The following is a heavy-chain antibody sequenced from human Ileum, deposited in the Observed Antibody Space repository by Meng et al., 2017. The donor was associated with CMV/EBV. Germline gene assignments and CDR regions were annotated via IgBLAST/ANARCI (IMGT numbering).Heavy chain of an antibody. CDR3: ARGGASDYYYYGLDV. V-gene: IGHV3-74*01. Sequence: LSLTCAASGFTFNSYWMHWVRQAPGKGLVWVSRINRDGTSTTYADSVKGRFTFSRDNAKSTLYLQLNSLRAEDTAVYYCARGGASDYYYYGLDVWGQGTTVTVSS. CDR1: GFTFNSYW. D-gene: IGHD1-26*01. CDR2: INRDGTST. J-gene: IGHJ6*02.